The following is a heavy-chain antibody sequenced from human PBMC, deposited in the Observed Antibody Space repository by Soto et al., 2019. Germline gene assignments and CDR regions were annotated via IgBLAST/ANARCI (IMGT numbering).Heavy chain of an antibody. V-gene: IGHV4-4*02. D-gene: IGHD4-17*01. J-gene: IGHJ6*02. CDR2: IYHSGRT. Sequence: QVQLQESGPGLEKPSGTLSLTCAVSGGSISSSNWWSWVRQPPGKGLEWIGEIYHSGRTNYNPSLKIQVTISVVTSKNQLSHKLSAVTEKDSAVYYCERFRDDYGRFNGMDVWCQGTTVTGSS. CDR1: GGSISSSNW. CDR3: ERFRDDYGRFNGMDV.